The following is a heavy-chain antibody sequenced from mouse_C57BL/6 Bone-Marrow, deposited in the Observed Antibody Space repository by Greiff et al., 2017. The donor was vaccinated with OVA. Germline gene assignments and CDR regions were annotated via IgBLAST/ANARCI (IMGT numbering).Heavy chain of an antibody. CDR1: GYTFTSYG. CDR2: LYPRSGTT. J-gene: IGHJ3*01. CDR3: ARVRVLYYYGRRRDY. D-gene: IGHD1-1*01. V-gene: IGHV1-81*01. Sequence: VQLQESGAELARPGASVKLSCKASGYTFTSYGISWVKQRTGQGLEWIGQLYPRSGTTYYNGKFKGKATLTADKSSSTAHMELRSLTSEDASVNFCARVRVLYYYGRRRDYWGQGTLVTVSA.